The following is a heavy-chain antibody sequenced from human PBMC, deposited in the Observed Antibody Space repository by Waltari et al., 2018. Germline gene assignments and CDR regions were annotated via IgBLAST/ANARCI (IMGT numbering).Heavy chain of an antibody. CDR2: IIPILGIA. CDR1: GGTFSSYT. CDR3: ARDAREDSSSWRKSTTYWYFDL. V-gene: IGHV1-69*08. Sequence: QVQLVQSGAEVKKPGSSVKVSCKASGGTFSSYTISWVRQAPGQGLEWMGRIIPILGIANYAQKFQGRVTITADKSTSTAYRERSSLRSEDTAGYYGARDAREDSSSWRKSTTYWYFDLWGRGTLVTVSS. D-gene: IGHD6-13*01. J-gene: IGHJ2*01.